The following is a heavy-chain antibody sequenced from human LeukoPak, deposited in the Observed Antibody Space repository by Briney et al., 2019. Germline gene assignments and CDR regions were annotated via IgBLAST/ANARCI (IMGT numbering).Heavy chain of an antibody. CDR3: ARELLPAVTEGWFDP. CDR2: IIPIFGTA. CDR1: GGTFSSYA. J-gene: IGHJ5*02. D-gene: IGHD2-2*01. Sequence: ASVKVSCKASGGTFSSYAISWVRQAPGQGLEWMGGIIPIFGTANYAQKFQGRVTITTDESTSTAYMELSSLRSEDTAVYYCARELLPAVTEGWFDPWGQGTLVAVSS. V-gene: IGHV1-69*05.